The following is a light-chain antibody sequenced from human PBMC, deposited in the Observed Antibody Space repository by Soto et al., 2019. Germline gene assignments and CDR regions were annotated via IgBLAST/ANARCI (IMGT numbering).Light chain of an antibody. CDR2: GAS. Sequence: EIWMTQSPATLSVSPGERATLSCRASQSVSSKLAWYQQKPGQAPRLLIYGASTRATGIPARFSGSGSGTEFTLTISSLQSADFAVYYCQQYNNWPPWTFGHGTKVDIK. CDR1: QSVSSK. V-gene: IGKV3-15*01. J-gene: IGKJ1*01. CDR3: QQYNNWPPWT.